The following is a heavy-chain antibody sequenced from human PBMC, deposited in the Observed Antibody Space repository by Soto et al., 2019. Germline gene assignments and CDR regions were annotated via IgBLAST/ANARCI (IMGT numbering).Heavy chain of an antibody. D-gene: IGHD2-15*01. CDR2: IYYSGST. J-gene: IGHJ4*02. V-gene: IGHV4-59*01. CDR1: GGSISSYY. Sequence: SETLSLTCTVSGGSISSYYWSWIRQPPGKGLEWIGYIYYSGSTNYNPSLESRVTISVDTSRNQFSLKLSSVTAADTAVYYCARCSGGSCYIDYWGPGTLVTVSS. CDR3: ARCSGGSCYIDY.